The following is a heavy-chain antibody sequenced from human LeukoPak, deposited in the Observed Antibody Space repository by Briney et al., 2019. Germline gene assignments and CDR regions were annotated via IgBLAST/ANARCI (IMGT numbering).Heavy chain of an antibody. CDR1: GDSTSSSTYS. Sequence: SETLSLTCTVSGDSTSSSTYSWGWIRQPPGRGLEWLGSFYYTGSTYYNPSLKSRATISVDTSKNQFSLKLSSVTAADTAVYYCARHLYSSTRNPTFDYWGQGTLVTVSS. CDR3: ARHLYSSTRNPTFDY. J-gene: IGHJ4*02. V-gene: IGHV4-39*01. D-gene: IGHD6-13*01. CDR2: FYYTGST.